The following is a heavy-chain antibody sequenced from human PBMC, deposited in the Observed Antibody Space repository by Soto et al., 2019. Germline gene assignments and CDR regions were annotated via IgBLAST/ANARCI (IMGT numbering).Heavy chain of an antibody. Sequence: VQLVESGGGLAQPGRSLRLSCVASGFIFEDYDMHWVRQVPGKGLEWVSSISSNSGAIKYADSVKDRFTFSRDNAKNSMYLEMNSLRVEDTAFYFCVKGTFSSSKVIFDYWGQGTLVTVSS. CDR2: ISSNSGAI. D-gene: IGHD6-6*01. V-gene: IGHV3-9*01. J-gene: IGHJ4*02. CDR1: GFIFEDYD. CDR3: VKGTFSSSKVIFDY.